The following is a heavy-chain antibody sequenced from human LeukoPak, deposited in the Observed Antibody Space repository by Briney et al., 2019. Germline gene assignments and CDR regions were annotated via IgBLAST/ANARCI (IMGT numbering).Heavy chain of an antibody. Sequence: GGSLRLSCAASGFTFSRYAMSWVRQAPGKGLEWVSAISGSGGSTYCADSVKGRFTISRDNSKNTLYLQMNSLRAEDTAVYYCAKVLLLWFGDGTVPFDYWGQGTLVTVSS. CDR1: GFTFSRYA. D-gene: IGHD3-10*01. V-gene: IGHV3-23*01. J-gene: IGHJ4*02. CDR2: ISGSGGST. CDR3: AKVLLLWFGDGTVPFDY.